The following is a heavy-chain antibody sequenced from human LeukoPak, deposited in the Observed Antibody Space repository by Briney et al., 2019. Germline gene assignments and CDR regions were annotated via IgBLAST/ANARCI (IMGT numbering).Heavy chain of an antibody. CDR2: IYTSGSA. CDR3: ARIRSHCSSTSCLWFDP. D-gene: IGHD2-2*01. J-gene: IGHJ5*02. V-gene: IGHV4-61*02. Sequence: SDTLSLTCTVSGGSISRGSYCWSWIRPPAGQGLEWIGRIYTSGSANYNPSLKSQVPISVDTSKNQFSLKLSSVTAADTAVYYCARIRSHCSSTSCLWFDPWGQGTLVTVSS. CDR1: GGSISRGSYC.